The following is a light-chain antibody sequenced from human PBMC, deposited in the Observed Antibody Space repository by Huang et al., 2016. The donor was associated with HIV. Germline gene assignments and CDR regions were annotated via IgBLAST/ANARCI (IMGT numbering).Light chain of an antibody. CDR2: GAL. J-gene: IGKJ4*01. V-gene: IGKV4-1*01. Sequence: DIVMTQSPASLAVSLGERATINCKSSQTFLYSSKNETYLAWYQQRPGQPPRLLIPGALARESGVPERFSGSGSETDFTLTITGLQPEDVAVYYCQQYYSSPTFGGGTKVEI. CDR3: QQYYSSPT. CDR1: QTFLYSSKNETY.